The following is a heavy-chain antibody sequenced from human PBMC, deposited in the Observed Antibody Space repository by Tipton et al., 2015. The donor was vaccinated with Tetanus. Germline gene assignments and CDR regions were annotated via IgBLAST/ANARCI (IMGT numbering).Heavy chain of an antibody. J-gene: IGHJ3*02. CDR3: ARHSLKLGMWAFDI. D-gene: IGHD7-27*01. V-gene: IGHV4-39*01. CDR2: LYYTGIT. CDR1: GGSISTTSDY. Sequence: LRLSCTVSGGSISTTSDYWGWIRQPPETGLEWIGSLYYTGITYYNPSLKSRLAISVDTPKNQFSLRLSSVTASDTAVYFCARHSLKLGMWAFDIWGRGTLVTVSS.